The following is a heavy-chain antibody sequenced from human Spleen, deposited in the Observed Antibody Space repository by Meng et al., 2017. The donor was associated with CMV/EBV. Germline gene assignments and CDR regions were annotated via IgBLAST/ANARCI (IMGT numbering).Heavy chain of an antibody. J-gene: IGHJ6*02. CDR3: ARDSKPRDMSSVSMNYYYYYGMDV. V-gene: IGHV3-48*04. Sequence: GGSLRLSCAASGFTFSSYSMNWVRQAPGKGLEWVSYISSSSSTIYYADSVKGRFTISRDSAKNSLYLQMNSLRAEDTAVYYCARDSKPRDMSSVSMNYYYYYGMDVWGQGTTVTVSS. CDR2: ISSSSSTI. D-gene: IGHD2/OR15-2a*01. CDR1: GFTFSSYS.